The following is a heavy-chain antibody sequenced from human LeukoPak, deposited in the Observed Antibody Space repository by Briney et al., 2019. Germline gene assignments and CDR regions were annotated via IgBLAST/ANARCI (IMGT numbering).Heavy chain of an antibody. V-gene: IGHV1-8*01. CDR2: MNPNSGNT. Sequence: ATVKVSCKASGYTFRSFDVNWVRQATGQGLEWMGWMNPNSGNTGYAREFQGRVTMTRNTSINTAYMEVSGLTSEDTAVYYCARAPSPASYAMDVWGQGTTVTVSS. CDR1: GYTFRSFD. J-gene: IGHJ6*02. CDR3: ARAPSPASYAMDV.